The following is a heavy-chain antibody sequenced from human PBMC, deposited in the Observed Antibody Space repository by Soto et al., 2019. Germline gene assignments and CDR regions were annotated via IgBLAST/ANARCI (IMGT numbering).Heavy chain of an antibody. V-gene: IGHV3-66*01. CDR3: ARDAPYSSGSDY. Sequence: EVQLVESGGGLVQPGGSLRLSCAASGFTVSSNYMSWVRQAPGKGLEWVSVIYSGGSTYYADSVKGRFTISRDNSKNTLYRQMNSLRAEDTAVYYCARDAPYSSGSDYWGQGTLVTVSS. CDR2: IYSGGST. CDR1: GFTVSSNY. J-gene: IGHJ4*02. D-gene: IGHD6-19*01.